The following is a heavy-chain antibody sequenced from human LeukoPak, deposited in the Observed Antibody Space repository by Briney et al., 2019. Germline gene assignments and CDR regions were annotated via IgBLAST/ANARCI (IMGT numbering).Heavy chain of an antibody. CDR2: IKRQIDGGTT. CDR1: GFTFSGDY. J-gene: IGHJ4*02. CDR3: IXXKYIASGGXVF. V-gene: IGHV3-15*01. D-gene: IGHD2-15*01. Sequence: PGDSLRLSCVASGFTFSGDYMDWVRQAPGKGLEWVGRIKRQIDGGTTDYAAPVKGRFTISRDDSKNTLYLQMNSLKTEDTSVYYXIXXKYIASGGXVFWGQGALVTVSS.